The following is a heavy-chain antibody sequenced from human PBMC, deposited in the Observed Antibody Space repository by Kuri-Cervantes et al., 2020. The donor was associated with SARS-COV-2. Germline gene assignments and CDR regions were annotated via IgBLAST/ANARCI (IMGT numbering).Heavy chain of an antibody. Sequence: GESLKISCAASGFTFSDYYMSWIRQAPGKGLEWVSYISSSGSTIYYADSVKGRFTISRDNAKNSLYLQMNSLRAEDTAVYYCARDLPAYDSSGYGAFDIWGQGTMVTVSS. CDR3: ARDLPAYDSSGYGAFDI. D-gene: IGHD3-22*01. CDR1: GFTFSDYY. J-gene: IGHJ3*02. CDR2: ISSSGSTI. V-gene: IGHV3-11*01.